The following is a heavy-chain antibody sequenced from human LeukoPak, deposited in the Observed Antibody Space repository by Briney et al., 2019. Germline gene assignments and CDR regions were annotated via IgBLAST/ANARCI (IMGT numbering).Heavy chain of an antibody. Sequence: GGSLRLSCAASGFIFSTYYMTWVRQAPGKGLEWVAGIKQDGSENYYVDSVKGRFTISRDNSKNSLYLQMNSLRAEDTAVHFCARERYCTTATCYVGVPFDYWGQGTLVTVSS. CDR2: IKQDGSEN. V-gene: IGHV3-7*01. D-gene: IGHD2-2*01. J-gene: IGHJ4*02. CDR1: GFIFSTYY. CDR3: ARERYCTTATCYVGVPFDY.